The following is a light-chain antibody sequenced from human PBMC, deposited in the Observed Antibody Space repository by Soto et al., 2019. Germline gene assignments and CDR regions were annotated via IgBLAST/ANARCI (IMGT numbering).Light chain of an antibody. V-gene: IGKV2-30*01. CDR3: TQGTHCPRT. J-gene: IGKJ4*01. CDR2: KVS. Sequence: DVVMTQSPLSLPVTLGQPASISCRSSQSLVYSDGNTYLNWFQQRPGQSPRRLIYKVSNRDSGVPDRFSGSGSATDFTLKISRVEAEDVGFYYCTQGTHCPRTFGGGTNADIK. CDR1: QSLVYSDGNTY.